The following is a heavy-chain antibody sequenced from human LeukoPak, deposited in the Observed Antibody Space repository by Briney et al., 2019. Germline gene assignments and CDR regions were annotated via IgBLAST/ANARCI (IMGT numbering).Heavy chain of an antibody. CDR2: IRSKAKNYAP. CDR3: TNPSTGYSSGWATSTLDY. J-gene: IGHJ4*02. V-gene: IGHV3-73*01. Sequence: PGGSLKLSCAASGFTFNCSAMLWLRQASGKGRVGLIRIRSKAKNYAPAYAAWVKGRFTISRDDSKNTAYLQINSLKTEDTAVYYWTNPSTGYSSGWATSTLDYWGQGTLVTVSS. D-gene: IGHD6-19*01. CDR1: GFTFNCSA.